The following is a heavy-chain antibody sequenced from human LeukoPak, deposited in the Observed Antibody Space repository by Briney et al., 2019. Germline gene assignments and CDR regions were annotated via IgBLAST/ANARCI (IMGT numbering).Heavy chain of an antibody. CDR3: ARLRFDFWSGYTHPYFDY. J-gene: IGHJ4*02. CDR2: IYYSGTT. D-gene: IGHD3-3*01. V-gene: IGHV4-39*01. CDR1: GGSISSSSYS. Sequence: PSETLSLTCTVSGGSISSSSYSWGWIRQPPGKGLEWIGSIYYSGTTYYNPSLKSRVTISVDTSKIQFSLKLSSVAATDTAGYFCARLRFDFWSGYTHPYFDYWGQGTLVTVSS.